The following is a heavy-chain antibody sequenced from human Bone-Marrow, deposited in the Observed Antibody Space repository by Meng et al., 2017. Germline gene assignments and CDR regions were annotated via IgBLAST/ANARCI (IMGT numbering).Heavy chain of an antibody. CDR3: ARDSRITMVRGVPYH. V-gene: IGHV1-46*01. CDR2: INPSGGST. D-gene: IGHD3-10*01. J-gene: IGHJ4*02. Sequence: ASVKVSCKASGYTFTSYYMHWVRQAPGQGLEWMGIINPSGGSTSYAQKFQGRVTMTRDTSTSTVYMELSSLRSEDTAVYYCARDSRITMVRGVPYHWGQGTLVTVSS. CDR1: GYTFTSYY.